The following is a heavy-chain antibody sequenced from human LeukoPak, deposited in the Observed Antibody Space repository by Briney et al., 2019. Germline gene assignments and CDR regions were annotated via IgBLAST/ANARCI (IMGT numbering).Heavy chain of an antibody. CDR1: GYTFTSYA. D-gene: IGHD2/OR15-2a*01. Sequence: ASVKVSCKASGYTFTSYAMHWVRQAPGQRLEWMGWINGDTGNTMYSQKFQGRVTFTRDTGASTAYMEVSSLRSEDTALYYCARSSNIPFDYWGQGTLVTVSS. CDR3: ARSSNIPFDY. J-gene: IGHJ4*02. V-gene: IGHV1-3*01. CDR2: INGDTGNT.